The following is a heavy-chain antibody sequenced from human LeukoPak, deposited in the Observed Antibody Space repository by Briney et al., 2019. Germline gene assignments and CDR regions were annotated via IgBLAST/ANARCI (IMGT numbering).Heavy chain of an antibody. J-gene: IGHJ4*02. CDR2: ISAYNGNT. CDR3: ARADTFSVTRSFDY. CDR1: GYTFTSYG. Sequence: ASVKVSCKASGYTFTSYGISWVRQAPGQGFEWMGWISAYNGNTNYAQKLQGRVTMTTDTSTSTAYMELRSLRSDDTAVYYCARADTFSVTRSFDYWGLGTLVTVSS. V-gene: IGHV1-18*01. D-gene: IGHD2-2*02.